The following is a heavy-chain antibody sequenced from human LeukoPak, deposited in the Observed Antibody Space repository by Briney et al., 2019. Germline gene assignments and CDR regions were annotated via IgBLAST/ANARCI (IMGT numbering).Heavy chain of an antibody. Sequence: PGGSLRLFCAASGFTFTNHWMHWVRRAPGKGLVWVSRIRPDGRETNHAGSVKGRFTISRDNAKNTLYLQMNSLEDEDTAVYFCGRDAVLGSGSVDYWGQGVLVTVSS. D-gene: IGHD3-10*01. CDR1: GFTFTNHW. V-gene: IGHV3-74*01. CDR3: GRDAVLGSGSVDY. J-gene: IGHJ4*02. CDR2: IRPDGRET.